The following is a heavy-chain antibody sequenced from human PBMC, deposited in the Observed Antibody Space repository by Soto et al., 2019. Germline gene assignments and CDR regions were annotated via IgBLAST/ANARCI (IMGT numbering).Heavy chain of an antibody. J-gene: IGHJ4*02. D-gene: IGHD3-22*01. CDR1: GFTFSSYG. CDR3: AKGLDYYDSSGYSALFDY. V-gene: IGHV3-30*18. Sequence: GGSLRLSCAASGFTFSSYGMHWVRQAPGKGLEWVAVISYDGSYKYYADSVKGRFTISRDNSKNTLYLQMNSLRVEDTAVYYCAKGLDYYDSSGYSALFDYWGQGTLVTVSS. CDR2: ISYDGSYK.